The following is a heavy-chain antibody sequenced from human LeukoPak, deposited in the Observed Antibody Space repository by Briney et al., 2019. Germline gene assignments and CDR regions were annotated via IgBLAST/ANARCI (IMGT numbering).Heavy chain of an antibody. CDR2: ISGSGGST. CDR3: AKDLTHSGSPGPYYAFDI. CDR1: GFTFSSYA. J-gene: IGHJ3*02. Sequence: GGSLRLSCAASGFTFSSYAMSWVRQAPGKGLEWVSAISGSGGSTYYADSVKGRFTISRDNSKNTLYLQMNSLRAEDTAVYYFAKDLTHSGSPGPYYAFDIWGQGTMVTVSS. D-gene: IGHD1-26*01. V-gene: IGHV3-23*01.